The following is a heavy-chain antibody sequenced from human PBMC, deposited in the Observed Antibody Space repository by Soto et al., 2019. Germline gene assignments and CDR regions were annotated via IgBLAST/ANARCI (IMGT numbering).Heavy chain of an antibody. D-gene: IGHD5-12*01. J-gene: IGHJ2*01. CDR1: GVTITSSYW. CDR3: ATDPRGHRRYVSVL. V-gene: IGHV4-4*03. Sequence: PEEFTHTCTVSGVTITSSYWWTWGRQPPGKGLEWLGEIYHGVGANYNPSLKSRVSISLDTSKNQFSLKLSSVTAADTAVYYCATDPRGHRRYVSVLWCDGTPVTVSS. CDR2: IYHGVGA.